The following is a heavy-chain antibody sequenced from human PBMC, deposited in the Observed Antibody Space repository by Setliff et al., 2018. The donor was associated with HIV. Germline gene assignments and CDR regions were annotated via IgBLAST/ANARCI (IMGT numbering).Heavy chain of an antibody. CDR1: GGSISSSNW. J-gene: IGHJ6*03. V-gene: IGHV4-4*02. Sequence: SETLSLTCAVSGGSISSSNWWSWVRQPPGKGLEWIGEINHIGGNMNYNPSLKSRVTISVDTSKKQFSLKLSSVTAADTAVYFCARVPSSGWYGGHHYMDVWGKGAAVTVSS. CDR3: ARVPSSGWYGGHHYMDV. D-gene: IGHD6-19*01. CDR2: INHIGGN.